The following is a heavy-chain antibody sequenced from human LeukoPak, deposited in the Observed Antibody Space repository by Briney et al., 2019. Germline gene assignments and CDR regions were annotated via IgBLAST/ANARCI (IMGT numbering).Heavy chain of an antibody. Sequence: PAGSLRPSCAASAFTFSDYYMGWIRQPPGKGLEWIGYIYYTGTTYYNPSLKSRVTMSVDTSKNQFSLKLTSVTAADTAVYYCARDRGPDCAGGSCWDYWGQGTLVTVSS. CDR1: AFTFSDYY. CDR3: ARDRGPDCAGGSCWDY. V-gene: IGHV4-59*01. J-gene: IGHJ4*02. D-gene: IGHD2-15*01. CDR2: IYYTGTT.